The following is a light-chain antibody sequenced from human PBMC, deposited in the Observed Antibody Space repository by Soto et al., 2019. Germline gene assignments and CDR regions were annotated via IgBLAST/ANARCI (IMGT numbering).Light chain of an antibody. Sequence: QPVLTQPPSVSGAPGQRVTISCTGSSSNIGAGYDVHWYHQLPGTAPKLLIYGNSNRPSGVPDRFSGSKSGTSASLAITGLQAEDEADYYCQSYDSSLSGHVVFGGGTKLTVL. CDR2: GNS. CDR3: QSYDSSLSGHVV. CDR1: SSNIGAGYD. J-gene: IGLJ2*01. V-gene: IGLV1-40*01.